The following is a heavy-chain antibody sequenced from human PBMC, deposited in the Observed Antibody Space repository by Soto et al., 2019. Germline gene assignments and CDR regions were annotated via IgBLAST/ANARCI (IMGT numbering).Heavy chain of an antibody. Sequence: GESLKISCKCSGYSFSNYWIGWVRQMPGKGLEWMGIIYPGDSETRYSPSFKGQVTISADKSINTAYLQWRSLKASDTAMYYCARHRLSGSISNCFDPWGQGTLVTVSS. J-gene: IGHJ5*02. V-gene: IGHV5-51*01. D-gene: IGHD5-12*01. CDR1: GYSFSNYW. CDR3: ARHRLSGSISNCFDP. CDR2: IYPGDSET.